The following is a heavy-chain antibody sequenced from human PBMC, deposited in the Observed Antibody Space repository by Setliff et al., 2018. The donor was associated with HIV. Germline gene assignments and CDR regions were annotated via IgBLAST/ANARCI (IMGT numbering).Heavy chain of an antibody. CDR1: GFTFDDYA. J-gene: IGHJ6*02. V-gene: IGHV3-9*01. Sequence: PGGSLRLSCAASGFTFDDYAMHWVRQAPGKGLEWVSGISWNSGSIGYADSVKGRFTISRDNAKNSLYLQMNSLRVEDTAVYYCARDYLYYNLYNGSPVYGMDVWGQGTTVTVSS. CDR3: ARDYLYYNLYNGSPVYGMDV. CDR2: ISWNSGSI. D-gene: IGHD3-3*01.